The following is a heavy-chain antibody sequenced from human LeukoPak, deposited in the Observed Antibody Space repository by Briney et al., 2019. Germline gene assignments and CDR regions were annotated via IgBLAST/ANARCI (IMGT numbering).Heavy chain of an antibody. CDR1: GYTFTSYY. D-gene: IGHD3-22*01. J-gene: IGHJ3*02. V-gene: IGHV1-46*01. CDR3: ARDPQEYYDSSGAFDI. Sequence: ASVKVSCKASGYTFTSYYMHWVRQAPGQGLEWMGIINPSGGSTSYAQKFQGRVTMTRDMSTSTVYMELSSLRSEDTAVYYCARDPQEYYDSSGAFDIWGQGTMVTVSS. CDR2: INPSGGST.